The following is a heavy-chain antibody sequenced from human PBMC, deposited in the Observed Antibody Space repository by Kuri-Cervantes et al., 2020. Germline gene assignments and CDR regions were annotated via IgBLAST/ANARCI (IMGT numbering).Heavy chain of an antibody. Sequence: ASVKVSCKASGYTFTSYDINWVRQATGQGLEWMGWMNPNSGNTGYAQKFQGRVTMTRNTSISTAYMELSSLRSGDTAVYYCARGRPLGIAVAGSYYYGMDVWGQGTTVTVSS. CDR1: GYTFTSYD. CDR3: ARGRPLGIAVAGSYYYGMDV. D-gene: IGHD6-19*01. J-gene: IGHJ6*02. CDR2: MNPNSGNT. V-gene: IGHV1-8*01.